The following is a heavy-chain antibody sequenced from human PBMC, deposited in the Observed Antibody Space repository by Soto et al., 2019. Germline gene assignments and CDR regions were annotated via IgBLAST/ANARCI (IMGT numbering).Heavy chain of an antibody. CDR3: ARSRSCSSGWYFDY. J-gene: IGHJ4*02. CDR2: ISYDGSNK. D-gene: IGHD6-19*01. Sequence: QVQLVESGGGVVQPGRSLRLSCAASGFTFSSYAMHWVRQAPGKGLEWVAVISYDGSNKYYADSVKGRFTISRDNSKNTLYRQMNSLIAEDAAVYYCARSRSCSSGWYFDYWGRGTLVTVSS. V-gene: IGHV3-30-3*01. CDR1: GFTFSSYA.